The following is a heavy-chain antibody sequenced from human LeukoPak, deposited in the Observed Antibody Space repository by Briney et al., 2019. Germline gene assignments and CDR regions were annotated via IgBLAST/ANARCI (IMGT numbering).Heavy chain of an antibody. Sequence: ASVKVSCKASGYTFTSYDINWVGQATGQGREWRGWMNPNSGNTGYAQKFQGRVTMTRNPSISTAYMELSSLRSEDTAVYYCAREAGGRLWLHDYWGQGTLVTVSS. CDR3: AREAGGRLWLHDY. CDR2: MNPNSGNT. V-gene: IGHV1-8*01. D-gene: IGHD5-18*01. J-gene: IGHJ4*02. CDR1: GYTFTSYD.